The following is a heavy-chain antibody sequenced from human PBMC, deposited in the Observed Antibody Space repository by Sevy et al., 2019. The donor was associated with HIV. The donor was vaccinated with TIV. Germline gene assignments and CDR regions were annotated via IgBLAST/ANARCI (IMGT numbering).Heavy chain of an antibody. CDR3: ARESIAAIGDFDY. CDR2: IYYSGST. Sequence: SETLSLTCTVSDGSINNYFWSWIRQPPGKGLEWIGYIYYSGSTNYNPSLKSRVTISVDTSKTQFSLKLTSVTAADTAVYYCARESIAAIGDFDYWGQGTLVTVSS. V-gene: IGHV4-59*01. J-gene: IGHJ4*02. D-gene: IGHD6-13*01. CDR1: DGSINNYF.